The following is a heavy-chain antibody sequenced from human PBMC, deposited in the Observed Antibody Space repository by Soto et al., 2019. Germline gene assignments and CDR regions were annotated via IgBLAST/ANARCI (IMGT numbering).Heavy chain of an antibody. CDR2: IYYSGTT. D-gene: IGHD4-17*01. CDR3: PRAQRVTTLNY. Sequence: QVQLQESGPGLVKPSETLSLTCTVSGGSVSSGSYYWSWVRQPPGKGLEWLGYIYYSGTTNYNPSLKSRVTISVDTSKNQFSLKLRSVTAADTAVYYCPRAQRVTTLNYWGQGTLVTVSS. V-gene: IGHV4-61*01. CDR1: GGSVSSGSYY. J-gene: IGHJ4*02.